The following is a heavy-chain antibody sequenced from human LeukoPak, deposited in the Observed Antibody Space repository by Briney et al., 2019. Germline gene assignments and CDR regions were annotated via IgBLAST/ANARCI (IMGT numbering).Heavy chain of an antibody. D-gene: IGHD4-17*01. CDR1: GFTFSTYW. J-gene: IGHJ3*02. CDR2: INSDGSTR. V-gene: IGHV3-74*01. Sequence: GGSLRLSCAASGFTFSTYWMHWVRQAPGKGLVWVSHINSDGSTRGYADSVKGRFTISRDNARNTLYLQMNSLRAEDTAVYYCVREMTTLTKYAFDTWGQGTMVTVSS. CDR3: VREMTTLTKYAFDT.